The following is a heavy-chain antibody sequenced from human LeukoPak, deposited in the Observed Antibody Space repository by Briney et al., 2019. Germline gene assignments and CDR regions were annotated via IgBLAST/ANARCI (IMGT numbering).Heavy chain of an antibody. Sequence: SETLSLTCTVSGGSISSYYWSWIRQPPGKGLEWIGYIYYSGSTNYNPSLKSRVTISVDTSKNQFSLKLSSVTAADTAVYYCARGFSHDFWSGYSRIFDYWGQGTLVTVSS. CDR1: GGSISSYY. CDR3: ARGFSHDFWSGYSRIFDY. J-gene: IGHJ4*02. V-gene: IGHV4-59*12. D-gene: IGHD3-3*01. CDR2: IYYSGST.